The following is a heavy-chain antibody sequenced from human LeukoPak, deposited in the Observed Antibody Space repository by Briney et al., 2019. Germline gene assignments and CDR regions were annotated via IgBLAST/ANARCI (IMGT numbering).Heavy chain of an antibody. V-gene: IGHV3-30-3*01. J-gene: IGHJ4*02. D-gene: IGHD2-2*01. CDR2: ISYDGSNK. CDR1: GFTFSSYA. Sequence: GGSLRLSCAASGFTFSSYAMHWVRQAPGKGLEWVAVISYDGSNKYYADSVKGRFTISRDNSKNTLYLQMNSLRAEDTAVYYCARGDCSSTSCYSLDYWGQGTLVTVSS. CDR3: ARGDCSSTSCYSLDY.